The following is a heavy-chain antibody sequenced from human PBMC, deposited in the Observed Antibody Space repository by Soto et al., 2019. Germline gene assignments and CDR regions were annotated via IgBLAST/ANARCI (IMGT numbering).Heavy chain of an antibody. CDR1: GFTFSSYW. Sequence: EVQLVESGGGLVQPGGSLRLSCAASGFTFSSYWMHWVRQAPGKGLVWVSRINSDGSSTRYADSVKGRFTISRDNAKNTLYLQMNSLRAEDTAVYYCASPHGYSYGYGFDYWGQGTLVTVSS. CDR3: ASPHGYSYGYGFDY. V-gene: IGHV3-74*01. J-gene: IGHJ4*02. CDR2: INSDGSST. D-gene: IGHD5-18*01.